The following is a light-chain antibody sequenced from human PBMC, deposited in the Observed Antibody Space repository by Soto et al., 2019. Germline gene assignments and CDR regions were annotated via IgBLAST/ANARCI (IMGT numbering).Light chain of an antibody. CDR3: QQLNSYPIT. J-gene: IGKJ5*01. CDR1: QGISSY. V-gene: IGKV1-9*01. Sequence: DIPLTQSPSFLSASVGDRVTITCRASQGISSYLAWYQQKPGNAPKLLIHAAPTLQSGVPSRFSGSGSGTEFTLTISSLQPEDFATYYCQQLNSYPITFGQGTRLEIK. CDR2: AAP.